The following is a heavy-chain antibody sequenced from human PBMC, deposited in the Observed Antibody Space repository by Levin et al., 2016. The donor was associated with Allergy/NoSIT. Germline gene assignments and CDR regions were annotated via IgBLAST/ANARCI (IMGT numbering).Heavy chain of an antibody. D-gene: IGHD1-26*01. CDR2: ISAYNGNT. CDR3: AELMNDY. V-gene: IGHV1-18*01. Sequence: WVRQAPGQGLEWMGWISAYNGNTNYAEKLQGRVTMTTDTSTSTAYMELRSLRSDDTAVYYCAELMNDYWGQGTLVTVSS. J-gene: IGHJ4*02.